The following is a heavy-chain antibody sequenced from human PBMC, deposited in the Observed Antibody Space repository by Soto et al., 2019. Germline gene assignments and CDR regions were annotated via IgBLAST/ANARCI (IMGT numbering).Heavy chain of an antibody. CDR1: GFTFSSYG. D-gene: IGHD5-18*01. V-gene: IGHV3-30*18. J-gene: IGHJ4*02. CDR2: ISYDGSNK. CDR3: AKDSGTAMALDY. Sequence: LRLSCAASGFTFSSYGMHWVRQAPGKGLEWVAVISYDGSNKYYADSVKGRFTISRDNSKNTLYLQMNSLRAEDTAVYYCAKDSGTAMALDYWGQGTLVTVSS.